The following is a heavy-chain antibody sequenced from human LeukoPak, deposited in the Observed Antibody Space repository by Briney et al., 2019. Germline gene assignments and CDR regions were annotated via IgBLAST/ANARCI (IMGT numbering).Heavy chain of an antibody. D-gene: IGHD3-16*01. Sequence: SQTLSLTCTVSGGSISSGSYYWRWIPQPAGKGLDWIGRIYTSGSTNYNPSLKSRVTISVDTSKNQFSLKLSSVTAGDTAVYYCAGEANGFGDNWFDPWGQGTLVTVSS. CDR3: AGEANGFGDNWFDP. J-gene: IGHJ5*02. CDR2: IYTSGST. CDR1: GGSISSGSYY. V-gene: IGHV4-61*02.